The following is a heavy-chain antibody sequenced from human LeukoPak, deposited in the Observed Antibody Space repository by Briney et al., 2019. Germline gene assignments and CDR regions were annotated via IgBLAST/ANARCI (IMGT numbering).Heavy chain of an antibody. CDR3: ARDHAGGSYGSGFDYYYMDV. V-gene: IGHV1-46*01. CDR2: INPSGGST. D-gene: IGHD1-26*01. Sequence: ASVKVSCKASGYTFTSYYMHWVRQAPGQGLEWMGIINPSGGSTSYAQKFQGRVTMTRDTSTSTVYMELSSLRSEDTAVYYCARDHAGGSYGSGFDYYYMDVWGKGTTVSISS. J-gene: IGHJ6*03. CDR1: GYTFTSYY.